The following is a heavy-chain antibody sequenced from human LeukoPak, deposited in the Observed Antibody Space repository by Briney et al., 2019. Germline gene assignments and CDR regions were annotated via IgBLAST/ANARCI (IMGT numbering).Heavy chain of an antibody. J-gene: IGHJ3*02. CDR3: ARDPGGYCSGGSCYSPAFDI. CDR1: GGSLRISSYC. Sequence: SGSLCLTRAVSGGSLRISSYCCGWGRQPRGKGRGWIGCILLSGTTDNHPSRKSRVTISVDTAKNQFSLKLSSVPAADAAVYYCARDPGGYCSGGSCYSPAFDIWGQGTMVTVSS. CDR2: ILLSGTT. V-gene: IGHV4-39*07. D-gene: IGHD2-15*01.